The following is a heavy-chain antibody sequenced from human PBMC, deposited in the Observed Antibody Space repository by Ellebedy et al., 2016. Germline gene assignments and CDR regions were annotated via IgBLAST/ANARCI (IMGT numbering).Heavy chain of an antibody. J-gene: IGHJ4*02. V-gene: IGHV3-73*01. CDR3: TSVAVAPRG. Sequence: GGSLRLSXAASGFTFSGSDMHWVRQASGKGLEWVGRIRSKTNSYATAYAASVKGRFTISRDDSKNTAYLQMNSLKTEDTAVYYCTSVAVAPRGWGQGTVVTVSS. CDR2: IRSKTNSYAT. CDR1: GFTFSGSD. D-gene: IGHD6-19*01.